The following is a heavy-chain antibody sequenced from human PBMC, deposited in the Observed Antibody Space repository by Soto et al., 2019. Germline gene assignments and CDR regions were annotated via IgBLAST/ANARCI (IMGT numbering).Heavy chain of an antibody. CDR1: GFTFSSYG. D-gene: IGHD3-22*01. V-gene: IGHV3-30*18. CDR2: ISYDGSNK. CDR3: AKDLALTIYDSSPPVFDY. J-gene: IGHJ4*02. Sequence: GGSLRLSCAASGFTFSSYGMHWVRQAPGKGLEWVAVISYDGSNKYYADSVKGRFTISRDNSKNTLYLQMNSLRAEDTAVYYCAKDLALTIYDSSPPVFDYWGQGTLVTVSS.